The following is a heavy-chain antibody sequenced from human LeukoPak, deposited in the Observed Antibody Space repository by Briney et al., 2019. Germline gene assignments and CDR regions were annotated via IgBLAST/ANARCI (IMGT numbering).Heavy chain of an antibody. V-gene: IGHV1-2*02. Sequence: GASVKVSCKASGYTFTGYYMHWVRQAPGQGLEWMGWINPNSGGTNYAQKFQGRVTMTRDTSISTAYMELSRLRSDDTAVYYCAREFSDTVTYTSGFDYWGQGTLVTVSS. CDR2: INPNSGGT. CDR1: GYTFTGYY. J-gene: IGHJ4*02. D-gene: IGHD4-17*01. CDR3: AREFSDTVTYTSGFDY.